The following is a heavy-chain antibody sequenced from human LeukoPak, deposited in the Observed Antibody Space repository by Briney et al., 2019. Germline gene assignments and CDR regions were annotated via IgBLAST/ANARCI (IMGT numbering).Heavy chain of an antibody. J-gene: IGHJ4*02. D-gene: IGHD1-26*01. CDR2: ISRDGTDI. V-gene: IGHV3-21*06. CDR1: GFAFSYNT. Sequence: RGSLRLSCAASGFAFSYNTMNWVRQAPGKGLEWVSFISRDGTDIYYADSVVGRFTISRDNAQNSLYLQMNSLRIEDTAIYYCARDEGDWGQGTLVTVSS. CDR3: ARDEGD.